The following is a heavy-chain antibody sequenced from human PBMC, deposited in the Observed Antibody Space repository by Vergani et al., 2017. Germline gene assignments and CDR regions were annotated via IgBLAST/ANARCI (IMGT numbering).Heavy chain of an antibody. Sequence: EVQLVESGGGLVQPGGSLRLSCAASGFTFSSYDMHWVRQATGKGLEWVSAIGTAGDTYYPGSVKGRFTISRENAKNSLYLQMNSLRAGDTAVYYCAKGVRGVMGNDAFDIWGQGTMVTVSS. V-gene: IGHV3-13*01. J-gene: IGHJ3*02. D-gene: IGHD3-10*01. CDR1: GFTFSSYD. CDR2: IGTAGDT. CDR3: AKGVRGVMGNDAFDI.